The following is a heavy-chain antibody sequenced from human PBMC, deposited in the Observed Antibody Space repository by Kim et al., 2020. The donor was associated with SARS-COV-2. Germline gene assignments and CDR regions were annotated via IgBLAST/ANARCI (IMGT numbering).Heavy chain of an antibody. CDR3: TRVPPYSNSWWDAFD. CDR2: IRSKANSYAT. D-gene: IGHD6-13*01. Sequence: GSLRLSCAASEFTFSDSAMYWVRQASGKGLEWVGRIRSKANSYATAYDVSVKGRFIISRDDSKNTAYLQMNSLKTEDTAIYYCTRVPPYSNSWWDAFD. CDR1: EFTFSDSA. J-gene: IGHJ3*02. V-gene: IGHV3-73*01.